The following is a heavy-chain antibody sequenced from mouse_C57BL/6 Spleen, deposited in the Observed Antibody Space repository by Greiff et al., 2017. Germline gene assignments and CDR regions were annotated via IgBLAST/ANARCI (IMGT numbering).Heavy chain of an antibody. CDR1: GYTFTSYW. D-gene: IGHD4-1*01. CDR2: IDPSDSET. V-gene: IGHV1-52*01. CDR3: ARSAGTAFAY. J-gene: IGHJ3*01. Sequence: QVQLQQPGAELVRPGSSVTLSCKASGYTFTSYWMHWVKQRPIQGLEWIGNIDPSDSETHYNQKFKDKATLTVDKSSSTAYMQLSSLTSEDSAVYYCARSAGTAFAYWGQGTLVTVSA.